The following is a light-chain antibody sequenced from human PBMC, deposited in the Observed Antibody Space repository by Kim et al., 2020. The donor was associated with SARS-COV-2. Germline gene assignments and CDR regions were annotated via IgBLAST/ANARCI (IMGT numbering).Light chain of an antibody. V-gene: IGKV3-20*01. CDR1: QSVSNSA. J-gene: IGKJ2*01. CDR3: QQYGTSPYT. CDR2: GAS. Sequence: EIVLTQSPATLSLSPGERATLSCRASQSVSNSALAWYQQKPGQAPRVLIHGASNRATGFPDRFSGSGSGTDFSLTISRLEPEDFAVYYCQQYGTSPYTFGQGTKLEI.